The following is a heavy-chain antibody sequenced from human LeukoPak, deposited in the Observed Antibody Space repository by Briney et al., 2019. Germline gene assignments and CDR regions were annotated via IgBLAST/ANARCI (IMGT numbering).Heavy chain of an antibody. CDR2: IYYSGST. Sequence: SETLSLTCTVSGGSISSSSYYWGWIRQPPGKGLEWIGSIYYSGSTYFNPSLKSRVTISVDTSKNQFPLKLSSVTAADTAVYYCARLSRVVVAAFSWGQGTLVTVSS. V-gene: IGHV4-39*01. CDR1: GGSISSSSYY. D-gene: IGHD2-15*01. CDR3: ARLSRVVVAAFS. J-gene: IGHJ5*02.